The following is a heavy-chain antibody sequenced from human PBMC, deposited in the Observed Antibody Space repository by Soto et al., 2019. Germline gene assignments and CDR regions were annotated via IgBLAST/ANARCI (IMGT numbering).Heavy chain of an antibody. CDR2: IYPGDSDT. CDR1: GYSFTSYW. J-gene: IGHJ3*02. Sequence: PGESLKISCKGSGYSFTSYWIGWVRQMPGKGLEWMGIIYPGDSDTRYSPSFQGQVTISADESISTAYLQWSSLKASDTAMYYCARNSYSDSSGYAAFDIWGQGTPVTVSS. D-gene: IGHD3-22*01. V-gene: IGHV5-51*01. CDR3: ARNSYSDSSGYAAFDI.